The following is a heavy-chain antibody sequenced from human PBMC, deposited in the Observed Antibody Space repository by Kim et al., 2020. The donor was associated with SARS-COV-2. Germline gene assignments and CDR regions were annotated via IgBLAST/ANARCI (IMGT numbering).Heavy chain of an antibody. CDR1: GFTFRPYG. Sequence: GGSLRLSCAASGFTFRPYGMHWVRQAPGKGPEWVAVIWNDTRKKYYIDSVKGRFTISRDNSKNTLFLQMDTLRAEDTAMYYCARGNEPKAGAFDFWGQGT. D-gene: IGHD1-1*01. CDR2: IWNDTRKK. V-gene: IGHV3-33*01. CDR3: ARGNEPKAGAFDF. J-gene: IGHJ3*01.